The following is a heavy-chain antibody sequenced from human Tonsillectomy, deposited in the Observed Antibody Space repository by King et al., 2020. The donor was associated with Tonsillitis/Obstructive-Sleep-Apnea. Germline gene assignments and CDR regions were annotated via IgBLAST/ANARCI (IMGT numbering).Heavy chain of an antibody. CDR2: ISNYNKNT. CDR3: ARDGDFCVDY. Sequence: QLVQSGAEVKKPGASVKVSCKASGYTFTSSGITWVRQAPGQGLEWMGWISNYNKNTHYAQNFQGRVTMTTDTSTSTAYMELRSLRSDDTAVYYCARDGDFCVDYWGRGTLVTVSS. J-gene: IGHJ4*02. CDR1: GYTFTSSG. V-gene: IGHV1-18*01. D-gene: IGHD3-3*01.